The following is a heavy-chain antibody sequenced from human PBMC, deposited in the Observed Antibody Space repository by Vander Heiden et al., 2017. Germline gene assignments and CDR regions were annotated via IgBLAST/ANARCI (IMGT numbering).Heavy chain of an antibody. CDR1: GYTFTSYG. V-gene: IGHV1-18*01. J-gene: IGHJ6*02. Sequence: VQLVQSGAEVKKPGASVKVSCKASGYTFTSYGICCVRQAPGQGLEWMGWISAYKGNTNYAQKLQGRVTMTTDTSTSTAYMELRSLRSDDTAVYYCAREGSVVVPAAIFYYYGMDVWGQGTTVTVSS. CDR2: ISAYKGNT. D-gene: IGHD2-2*01. CDR3: AREGSVVVPAAIFYYYGMDV.